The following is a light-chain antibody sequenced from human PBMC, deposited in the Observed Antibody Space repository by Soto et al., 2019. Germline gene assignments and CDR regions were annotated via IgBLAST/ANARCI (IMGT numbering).Light chain of an antibody. Sequence: EIVMTQSPATLSVSPGERATLSCKASQSVSSNLAWYQQKPGQAPWLLIYGASTRGTGIPARFSGSGSGTEFTLTISSLQSEDFAVYYCQQYNNWWTFGQGTKVDI. CDR3: QQYNNWWT. CDR1: QSVSSN. J-gene: IGKJ1*01. CDR2: GAS. V-gene: IGKV3-15*01.